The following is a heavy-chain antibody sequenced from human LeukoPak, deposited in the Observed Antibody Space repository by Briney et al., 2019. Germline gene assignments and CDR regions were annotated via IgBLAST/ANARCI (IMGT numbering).Heavy chain of an antibody. J-gene: IGHJ4*02. D-gene: IGHD5-18*01. V-gene: IGHV3-48*03. Sequence: GGSLRLSCAASGFTFSSFEMNWVRQAPGKGLEWVSYISISGSTIYYADSVKGRFTISRDNAKNSLYPQMNSLRAEDTVLYYCAKDTGYSYGYHFDYWGQGTLVTVSS. CDR1: GFTFSSFE. CDR3: AKDTGYSYGYHFDY. CDR2: ISISGSTI.